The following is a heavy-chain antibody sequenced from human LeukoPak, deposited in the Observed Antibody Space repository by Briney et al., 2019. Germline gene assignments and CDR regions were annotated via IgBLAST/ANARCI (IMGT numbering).Heavy chain of an antibody. CDR1: GFTFSSYW. D-gene: IGHD3-22*01. J-gene: IGHJ3*02. V-gene: IGHV3-7*01. CDR2: IKQDGSEK. CDR3: ARETEYYDSSGFDI. Sequence: PGGSLRLSCAASGFTFSSYWMSWVRQAPGKGLEWVANIKQDGSEKYYVDSVKGRFTISRDNAKNSLYLQMNSLRAEDTAVYYCARETEYYDSSGFDIWGQGTMVTVSS.